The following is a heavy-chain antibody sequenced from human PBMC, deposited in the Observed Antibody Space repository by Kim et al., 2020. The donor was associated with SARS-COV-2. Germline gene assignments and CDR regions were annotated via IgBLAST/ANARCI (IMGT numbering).Heavy chain of an antibody. D-gene: IGHD7-27*01. CDR3: ARVPNWGLYWYFDL. CDR2: IYSGGST. CDR1: GFTVSSNY. Sequence: GGSLRLSCAASGFTVSSNYMSWVRQAPGKGLEWVSVIYSGGSTYYADSVKGRFTISRDNSKNTLYLQMNSLRAEDTAVYYCARVPNWGLYWYFDLWGRGTLVTVSS. V-gene: IGHV3-53*01. J-gene: IGHJ2*01.